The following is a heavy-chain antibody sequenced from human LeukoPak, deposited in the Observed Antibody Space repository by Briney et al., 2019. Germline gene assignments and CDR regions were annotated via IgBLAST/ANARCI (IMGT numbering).Heavy chain of an antibody. D-gene: IGHD2-15*01. Sequence: PSETLSLTCAVSGYSISSGYYWGWIRQPPGKGLEWFGSIYHSGSTYYNPSLKSRVTISVDTSKNQFSLKLSSVTAADTAVYYCAGTYCSGGSCYSELYYYYGMDVWGKGTTVTVSS. J-gene: IGHJ6*04. V-gene: IGHV4-38-2*01. CDR2: IYHSGST. CDR3: AGTYCSGGSCYSELYYYYGMDV. CDR1: GYSISSGYY.